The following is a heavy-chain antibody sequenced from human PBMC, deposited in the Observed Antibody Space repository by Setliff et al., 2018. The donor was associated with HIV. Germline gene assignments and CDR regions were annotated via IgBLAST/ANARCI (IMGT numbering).Heavy chain of an antibody. D-gene: IGHD1-1*01. CDR2: ISSSGGST. CDR1: GFTFSSYA. V-gene: IGHV3-23*01. CDR3: ARDWNGDGRSIDS. Sequence: GGSLRLSCAASGFTFSSYAMSWVRQAPGKGLDWVSAISSSGGSTYYADSVKGRFTISRDNSKNSLYLQMNSLRAGDTAVYYCARDWNGDGRSIDSWGQGTLVTVSS. J-gene: IGHJ5*01.